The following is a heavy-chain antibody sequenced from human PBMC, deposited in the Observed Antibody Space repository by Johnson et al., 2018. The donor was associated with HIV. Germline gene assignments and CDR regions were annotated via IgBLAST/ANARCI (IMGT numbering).Heavy chain of an antibody. CDR1: GFTFSSYA. J-gene: IGHJ3*01. Sequence: QVQLVESGGGVVQPGRSLRLSCAASGFTFSSYAMHWVRQAPGKGLERVAVISYDGSNKSFADSVKGRFTISRDDSKNTAYLQMSSLKTEDTAIYYCARLSGTYQTWGQGTMVTVSS. D-gene: IGHD1-26*01. CDR3: ARLSGTYQT. V-gene: IGHV3-30*04. CDR2: ISYDGSNK.